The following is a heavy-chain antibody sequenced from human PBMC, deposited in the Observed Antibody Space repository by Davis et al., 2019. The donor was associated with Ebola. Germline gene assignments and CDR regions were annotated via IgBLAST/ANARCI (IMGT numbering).Heavy chain of an antibody. D-gene: IGHD1-26*01. CDR1: GFTFSSYA. CDR2: ISGNTKAT. J-gene: IGHJ4*02. CDR3: AKHRYSGSRNFDS. Sequence: GESLKISCEASGFTFSSYAMNWVRQAPGKGPEWVSTISGNTKATYYADSVKGRFTISRDNSKNTLYLQMSSLRAEDTAIYYCAKHRYSGSRNFDSWGQGTLVTVSS. V-gene: IGHV3-23*01.